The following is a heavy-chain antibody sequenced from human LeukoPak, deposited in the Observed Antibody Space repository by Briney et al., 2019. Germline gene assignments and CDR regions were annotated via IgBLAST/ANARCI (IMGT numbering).Heavy chain of an antibody. D-gene: IGHD3-22*01. CDR3: ARISEVCYDSSGYYCTYFDY. CDR2: INPNSGGT. Sequence: ASVKVSCKASGYTFTGYYMHWVRQAPGQGLEWMGWINPNSGGTNYAQKFQGRVTMTRDTSISTACMELSRLRSDDTAVYYCARISEVCYDSSGYYCTYFDYWGQGTLVTVSS. J-gene: IGHJ4*02. CDR1: GYTFTGYY. V-gene: IGHV1-2*02.